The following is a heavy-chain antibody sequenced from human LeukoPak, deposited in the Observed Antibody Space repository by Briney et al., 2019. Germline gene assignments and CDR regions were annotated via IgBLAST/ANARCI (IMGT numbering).Heavy chain of an antibody. V-gene: IGHV1-2*02. CDR2: INPNSGGT. Sequence: ASVTVSCKASGYTFTGYYMHWVRQAPGQGLEWMGWINPNSGGTNYAQKFQGRVTMTRDTSISTAYMELSRLRSDDTAVYYCARDHSNDFWSGSGPLYYMDVWGKGTTVTVSS. J-gene: IGHJ6*03. D-gene: IGHD3-3*01. CDR1: GYTFTGYY. CDR3: ARDHSNDFWSGSGPLYYMDV.